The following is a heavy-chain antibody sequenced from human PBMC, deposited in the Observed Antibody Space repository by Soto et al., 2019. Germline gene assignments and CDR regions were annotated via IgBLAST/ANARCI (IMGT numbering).Heavy chain of an antibody. CDR2: IIPVFGTP. CDR3: ARGDATKIVVTTYYAMDV. Sequence: QVQLVQSGAEVKKPGSSVKVSCTASGGSLSNFGISWVRQAPGQGLEWMGAIIPVFGTPNYAQKFQDRVTINADESTTTVYMEVRSLTSEATAVYYCARGDATKIVVTTYYAMDVWGQGTTLTVSS. J-gene: IGHJ6*02. D-gene: IGHD3-22*01. CDR1: GGSLSNFG. V-gene: IGHV1-69*12.